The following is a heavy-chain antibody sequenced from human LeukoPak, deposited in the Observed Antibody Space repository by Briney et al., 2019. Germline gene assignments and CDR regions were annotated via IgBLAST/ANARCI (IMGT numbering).Heavy chain of an antibody. CDR2: IFHSGNS. CDR1: SYSISSCSY. V-gene: IGHV4-38-2*01. J-gene: IGHJ4*02. Sequence: SETLSLTCAVSSYSISSCSYWGWIRQSPGTGLDWVGTIFHSGNSYYNPSLKSRLTMSVDTSKNQFSLKLTSVTAADTALYYCARVTYVDDMLYQYFDYWGQGILVTVSS. CDR3: ARVTYVDDMLYQYFDY. D-gene: IGHD4-17*01.